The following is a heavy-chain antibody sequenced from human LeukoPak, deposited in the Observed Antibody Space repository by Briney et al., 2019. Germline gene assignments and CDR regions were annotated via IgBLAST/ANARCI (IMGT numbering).Heavy chain of an antibody. CDR1: GYSFARYW. D-gene: IGHD5-18*01. CDR3: ARHIYSYDFMIYYMDV. Sequence: GESLKISCKGSGYSFARYWIGWVRQMPGKGLEWMGIIYPDDSGTRYSPSFQGQVTISADKSLSTAYLQWSSLKASDTAMYYCARHIYSYDFMIYYMDVWGKGTTVTVS. V-gene: IGHV5-51*01. J-gene: IGHJ6*03. CDR2: IYPDDSGT.